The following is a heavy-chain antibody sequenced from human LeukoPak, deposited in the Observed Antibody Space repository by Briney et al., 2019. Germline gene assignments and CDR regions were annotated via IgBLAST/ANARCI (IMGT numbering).Heavy chain of an antibody. CDR2: INHSGST. Sequence: KTSETLSLTCAVYGGSFSGYYWSWIRQPPGKGLEWIGEINHSGSTNYNPSLKSRVTISVDTSKNQFSLKLSSVTAADTAVYYCARERRYCSSTSCSSPPLDYWGQGTLVTVSS. D-gene: IGHD2-2*01. V-gene: IGHV4-34*01. J-gene: IGHJ4*02. CDR1: GGSFSGYY. CDR3: ARERRYCSSTSCSSPPLDY.